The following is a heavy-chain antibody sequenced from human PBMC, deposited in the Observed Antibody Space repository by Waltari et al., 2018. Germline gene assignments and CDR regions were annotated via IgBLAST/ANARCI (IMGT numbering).Heavy chain of an antibody. CDR2: IKEDGAEE. J-gene: IGHJ4*02. V-gene: IGHV3-7*04. CDR1: GFTCVIYW. Sequence: EVQLVASGGGLVQPGGSLRLSCTASGFTCVIYWMSWVRQAPGKGLQWVAYIKEDGAEESYLDSLKGRFTISRDDAKNSLHLQMNSLRVEDTAIYYCARVSKGIHFDYWGQGTLVTVSS. CDR3: ARVSKGIHFDY.